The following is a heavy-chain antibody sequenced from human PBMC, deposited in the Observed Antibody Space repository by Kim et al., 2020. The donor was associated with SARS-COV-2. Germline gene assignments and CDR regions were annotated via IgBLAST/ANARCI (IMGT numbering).Heavy chain of an antibody. CDR2: IYYSGST. V-gene: IGHV4-59*13. D-gene: IGHD2-15*01. CDR1: GGSISSYY. J-gene: IGHJ5*02. CDR3: ARAGGWLLNWFDP. Sequence: SETLSLTCTVSGGSISSYYWSWIRQPPGKGLEWIGYIYYSGSTNYNPSLKSRVTISVDTSKNQFSLKLSSVTAADTAVYYCARAGGWLLNWFDPWGQGTLVTVSS.